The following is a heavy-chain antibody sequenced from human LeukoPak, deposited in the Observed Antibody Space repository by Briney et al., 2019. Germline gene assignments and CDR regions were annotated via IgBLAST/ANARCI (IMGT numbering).Heavy chain of an antibody. Sequence: GGSLRLSCAASGFTFSNYAMYWVRQAPGKGLEWVSVIYSGGSTYYADSVKGRFTISRDNSKNTLYLQMNSLRAEDTAVYYCARSSGSYYPTFDYWGQGTLVTVSS. CDR3: ARSSGSYYPTFDY. CDR1: GFTFSNYA. V-gene: IGHV3-53*01. CDR2: IYSGGST. J-gene: IGHJ4*02. D-gene: IGHD3-10*01.